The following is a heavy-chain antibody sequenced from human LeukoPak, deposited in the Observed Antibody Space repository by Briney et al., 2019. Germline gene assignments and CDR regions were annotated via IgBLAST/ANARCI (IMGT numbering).Heavy chain of an antibody. CDR3: ARHGVATIPYFDY. CDR2: IYPGDSDT. V-gene: IGHV5-51*01. D-gene: IGHD5-12*01. Sequence: GESLKISCKGSGYSFTSYWIGWVRQMPGKGLEWMGIIYPGDSDTRYSLSLQGQVTISADKSISTAYLQWSSLKASDTAMYYCARHGVATIPYFDYWGQGTLVTVSS. CDR1: GYSFTSYW. J-gene: IGHJ4*02.